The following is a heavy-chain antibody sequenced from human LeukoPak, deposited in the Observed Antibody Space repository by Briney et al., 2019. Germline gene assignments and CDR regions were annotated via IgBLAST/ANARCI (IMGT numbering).Heavy chain of an antibody. CDR2: ISYTGST. CDR1: GGSISRYY. D-gene: IGHD6-13*01. V-gene: IGHV4-59*12. J-gene: IGHJ4*02. Sequence: SETLPLTCTVSGGSISRYYWSWIRQSPGKGLEWIGFISYTGSTEYYPSLKSRVTMSVDTSKNQFSLKLSSVTAADTAVYYCARDYGSSWSRFDYWGQGTLVTVSS. CDR3: ARDYGSSWSRFDY.